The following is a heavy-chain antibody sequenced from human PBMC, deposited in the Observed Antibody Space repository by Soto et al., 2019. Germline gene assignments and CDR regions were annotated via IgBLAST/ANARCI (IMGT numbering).Heavy chain of an antibody. V-gene: IGHV3-23*01. CDR1: GFTFSSYA. Sequence: GGSMRLSCAASGFTFSSYAMSWVRQAPGKGLEWVSAISGSGGSTYYADSVKGRFTISRDNSKNTLYLQMNSLRAEDTAVYYSAKEGRVFWWELLVWGQGTLVTVSS. CDR3: AKEGRVFWWELLV. CDR2: ISGSGGST. J-gene: IGHJ4*02. D-gene: IGHD1-26*01.